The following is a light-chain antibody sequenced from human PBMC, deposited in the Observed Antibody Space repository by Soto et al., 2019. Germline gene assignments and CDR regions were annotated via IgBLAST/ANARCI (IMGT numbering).Light chain of an antibody. Sequence: QLVLTQPPSVSGAPGQRVSISCTGSSSNIGAGYDVHWYEHLPGTAPKLPIYQNNNRPSGVPDRFSGSKSGTSASLAITGLQAEDEADYYCQSYDSSLSAVVFGGGTKLTVL. CDR1: SSNIGAGYD. CDR3: QSYDSSLSAVV. V-gene: IGLV1-40*01. J-gene: IGLJ2*01. CDR2: QNN.